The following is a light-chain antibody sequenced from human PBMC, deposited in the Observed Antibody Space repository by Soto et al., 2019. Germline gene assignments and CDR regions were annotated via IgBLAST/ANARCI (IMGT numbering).Light chain of an antibody. CDR2: RNN. J-gene: IGLJ2*01. CDR3: VAWDDSLSGVV. V-gene: IGLV1-47*01. Sequence: QSVLTQPPSASGTPGQRVTISCSGSSSNIGSNYVYWYQQLPGTAPKLLIYRNNQRPSGVPDRFSGSKSGTSASLAISGPRSEDEADYYCVAWDDSLSGVVFGGGTKLTVL. CDR1: SSNIGSNY.